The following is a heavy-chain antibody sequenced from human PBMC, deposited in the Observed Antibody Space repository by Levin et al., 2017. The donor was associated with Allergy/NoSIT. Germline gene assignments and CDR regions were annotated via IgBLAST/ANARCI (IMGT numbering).Heavy chain of an antibody. CDR2: IKGDGSTT. J-gene: IGHJ4*02. D-gene: IGHD2-2*02. CDR1: GFTFSSFW. CDR3: VRDLYGRDDH. Sequence: GASVKVSCVASGFTFSSFWMHWVRQAPGKGLVWLSHIKGDGSTTTYADSVKGRFTISRDNAKNTLYLQMNSLSAEDTAVYYCVRDLYGRDDHWGQGTLVTVSS. V-gene: IGHV3-74*03.